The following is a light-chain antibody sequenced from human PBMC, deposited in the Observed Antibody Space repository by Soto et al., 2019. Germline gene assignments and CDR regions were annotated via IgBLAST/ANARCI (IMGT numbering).Light chain of an antibody. J-gene: IGLJ3*02. CDR1: SSDVGDYNY. V-gene: IGLV2-11*01. CDR3: CSYAGSYTWV. Sequence: QSVLTQPRSVSGSPGQSVTISCTGTSSDVGDYNYVSWYQQHPGKAPKLLIYAVNMRPSGVPDRFSGSKFGNTASLTISGLQAEDEADYSCCSYAGSYTWVFGGGTKVTVL. CDR2: AVN.